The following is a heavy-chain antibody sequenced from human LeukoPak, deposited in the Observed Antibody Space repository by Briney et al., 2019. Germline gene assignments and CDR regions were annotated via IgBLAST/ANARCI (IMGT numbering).Heavy chain of an antibody. V-gene: IGHV3-43D*03. CDR3: AKASVAVAGYYFDY. CDR1: GFSFDDYA. CDR2: ISWDGGTT. D-gene: IGHD6-19*01. J-gene: IGHJ4*02. Sequence: PGGSLRLSCAASGFSFDDYAMHWVRQGPGKGLEWVSLISWDGGTTYYADPVKGRFIVSRDNNKNSLYLQMHSLRAEDTALYYCAKASVAVAGYYFDYWGQGTLVTVSS.